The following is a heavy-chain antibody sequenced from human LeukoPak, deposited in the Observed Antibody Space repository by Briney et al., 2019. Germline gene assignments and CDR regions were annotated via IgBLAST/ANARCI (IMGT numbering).Heavy chain of an antibody. J-gene: IGHJ4*02. CDR2: INYSGST. V-gene: IGHV4-39*01. CDR3: ARHDILTVFDY. CDR1: GGSISSSDYY. D-gene: IGHD3-9*01. Sequence: SETLSLTCTVSGGSISSSDYYWGWIRQPPGKGLEWIGSINYSGSTYYNPSLKSRVTISVGTSKNQFSLKLSSVTAADTAVYYCARHDILTVFDYWGQGTLVTVSS.